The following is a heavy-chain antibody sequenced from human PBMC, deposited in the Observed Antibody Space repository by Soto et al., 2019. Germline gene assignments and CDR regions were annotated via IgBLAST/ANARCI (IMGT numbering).Heavy chain of an antibody. J-gene: IGHJ5*02. Sequence: GGSLRLSCAASGFTFSSYAMSWVRQAPGKGLEWVSAISGSGGSTYYADSVKGRFTISRDNSKNTLYLQMKSLRAEDTAVYYCAKDLGGHSYGRRWGWFDPWGQGTLVTVSS. CDR2: ISGSGGST. CDR3: AKDLGGHSYGRRWGWFDP. D-gene: IGHD5-18*01. CDR1: GFTFSSYA. V-gene: IGHV3-23*01.